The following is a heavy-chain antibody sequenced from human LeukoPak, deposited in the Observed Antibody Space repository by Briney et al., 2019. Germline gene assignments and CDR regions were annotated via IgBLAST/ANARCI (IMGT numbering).Heavy chain of an antibody. J-gene: IGHJ4*02. CDR3: AKDLNGGYSYGQLFDY. CDR1: GFTFSSYA. D-gene: IGHD5-18*01. CDR2: ISGSGGST. V-gene: IGHV3-23*01. Sequence: GGSLRLSCAASGFTFSSYAMSWVRQAPGKGLEWVSAISGSGGSTYYADSVKGRFTISRDNSKNTLYLQMNSLRAEDTAVYYCAKDLNGGYSYGQLFDYWGQGTLVTVSS.